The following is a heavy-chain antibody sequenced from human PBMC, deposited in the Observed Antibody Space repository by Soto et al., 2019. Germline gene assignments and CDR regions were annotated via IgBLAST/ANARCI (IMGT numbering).Heavy chain of an antibody. CDR1: GFTFSSYA. J-gene: IGHJ4*02. CDR2: ISGSGGST. CDR3: AKASRHHSSSSPDDY. Sequence: GGSLRLSCAASGFTFSSYAMSWVRQAPGKGLEWVSAISGSGGSTYYADSVKGRFTISRDNSKNTLYLQMNSLRAEDTAVYYCAKASRHHSSSSPDDYWGQGTLVTVSS. D-gene: IGHD6-6*01. V-gene: IGHV3-23*01.